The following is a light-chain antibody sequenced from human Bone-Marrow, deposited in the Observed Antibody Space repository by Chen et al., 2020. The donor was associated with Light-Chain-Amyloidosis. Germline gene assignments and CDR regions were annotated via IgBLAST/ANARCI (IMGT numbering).Light chain of an antibody. CDR3: QVWDSSSDPPYV. CDR2: DDS. J-gene: IGLJ1*01. Sequence: SYVLTQPPSVSVAPGQTARITCGGYNIGSKSVHWYQQKPGHAPGLVVFDDSDRPSGIPGRLSGANAENTDTLTISRVEAGDEADYYCQVWDSSSDPPYVFGTGTKVTVL. V-gene: IGLV3-21*02. CDR1: NIGSKS.